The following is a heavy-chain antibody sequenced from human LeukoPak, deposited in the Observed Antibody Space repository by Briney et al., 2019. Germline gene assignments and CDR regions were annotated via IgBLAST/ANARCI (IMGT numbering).Heavy chain of an antibody. J-gene: IGHJ4*02. V-gene: IGHV1-8*01. CDR3: ATFPSSWTADY. Sequence: ASVKVSCKASGYTFTSYDINWVRQATGQGLEWMGWMNPNSGNTGYAQKFQGRVTMTEDTSTDTAYMELSSLRSDDTAVYYCATFPSSWTADYWGQGTLVTVSS. D-gene: IGHD6-13*01. CDR1: GYTFTSYD. CDR2: MNPNSGNT.